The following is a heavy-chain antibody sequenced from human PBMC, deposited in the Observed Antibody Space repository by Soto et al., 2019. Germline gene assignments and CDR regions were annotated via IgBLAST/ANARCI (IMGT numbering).Heavy chain of an antibody. V-gene: IGHV3-53*02. D-gene: IGHD6-13*01. CDR3: ARCSGWYGQCYFDC. J-gene: IGHJ4*02. CDR1: GFIVSSSY. CDR2: LYSDGRT. Sequence: DVQLVETGGGLIQPGGSLRLSCAASGFIVSSSYMSWVRQAPGKGLEWVSVLYSDGRTYYADSVKGRFTISRDNSKNTLYLQMNSPSADDTAVYYCARCSGWYGQCYFDCWGQGTLVTVSS.